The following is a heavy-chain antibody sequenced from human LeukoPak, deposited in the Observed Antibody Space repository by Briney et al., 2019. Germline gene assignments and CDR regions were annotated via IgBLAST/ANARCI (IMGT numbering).Heavy chain of an antibody. CDR3: ARGAPTYTSGFYYGY. V-gene: IGHV3-48*01. CDR1: GFTFRNYG. CDR2: ITSSGFIT. D-gene: IGHD3-22*01. Sequence: PGGSLRLSCAASGFTFRNYGMNWVRQAPGKGLEWVSYITSSGFITYYGDSVKGRFTISRDNAKNSLYLQMNSLRADDTAVYYCARGAPTYTSGFYYGYWGQGTLVTVSS. J-gene: IGHJ4*02.